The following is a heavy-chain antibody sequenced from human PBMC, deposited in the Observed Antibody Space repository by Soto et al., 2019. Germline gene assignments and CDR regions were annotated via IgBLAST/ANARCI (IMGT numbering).Heavy chain of an antibody. J-gene: IGHJ4*02. D-gene: IGHD1-26*01. CDR1: GGSFSGYY. V-gene: IGHV4-34*01. Sequence: QVQLQQWGAGLLKPSETLSLTCAVYGGSFSGYYWCWIRQPPGKGLEWIGEINHSGSTNYNPSLKSRVTISVDPSKNQVSLNLSSVPAADTAVYYCARGEWGHFDYWGQGTLVPVSS. CDR2: INHSGST. CDR3: ARGEWGHFDY.